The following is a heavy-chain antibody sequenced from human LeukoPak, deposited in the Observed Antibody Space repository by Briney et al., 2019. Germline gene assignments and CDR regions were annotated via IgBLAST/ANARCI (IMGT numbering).Heavy chain of an antibody. Sequence: SETLSLTCTVSGGSINYYYWSWIRQPPGKGLEWIAYIYYSGSTNYNPSLKSRVTISVDTSNNQFSLKLSSVTAADTAVYYCARITYGDNHFDIWGQGTMVTVSS. CDR2: IYYSGST. D-gene: IGHD4-23*01. V-gene: IGHV4-59*01. CDR3: ARITYGDNHFDI. CDR1: GGSINYYY. J-gene: IGHJ3*02.